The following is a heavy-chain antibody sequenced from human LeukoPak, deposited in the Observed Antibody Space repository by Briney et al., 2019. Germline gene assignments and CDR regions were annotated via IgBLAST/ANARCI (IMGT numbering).Heavy chain of an antibody. J-gene: IGHJ4*02. CDR3: VRAYHSSGWYRIDY. V-gene: IGHV3-48*03. Sequence: GGSLRLSCAASGFTFSSYEMNWVRQAPGKGLEWVSYISSSASTIYYADSVKGRFTISRDNAKNSLYLQMNSLRAEDTAVYYCVRAYHSSGWYRIDYWGQGTLVTVSS. D-gene: IGHD6-19*01. CDR1: GFTFSSYE. CDR2: ISSSASTI.